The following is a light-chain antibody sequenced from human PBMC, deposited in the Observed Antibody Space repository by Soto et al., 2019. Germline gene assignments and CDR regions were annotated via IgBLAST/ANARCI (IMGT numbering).Light chain of an antibody. Sequence: QSALTQPASVSGSPGQSITISCTGTSSDVGSYNLVSWYQQHPGKAPKLMIYEVSNRPSGVPDRFSGSKSGNTASLTISGLQAEDEADYYCSSYTSSILYVFGTGTKVTVL. J-gene: IGLJ1*01. CDR3: SSYTSSILYV. V-gene: IGLV2-14*02. CDR2: EVS. CDR1: SSDVGSYNL.